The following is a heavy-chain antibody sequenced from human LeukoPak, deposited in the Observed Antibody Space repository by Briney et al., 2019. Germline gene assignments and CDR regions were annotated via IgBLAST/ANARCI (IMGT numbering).Heavy chain of an antibody. CDR1: GFTFSSYA. CDR2: IKSNSDGGTT. CDR3: TTVQFARTMSLDY. J-gene: IGHJ4*02. Sequence: GGSLRLSCAASGFTFSSYAMSWVRQAPGKGLEWVGRIKSNSDGGTTDSAAPVKGRFTISRDDSKNTLFLQMNRLRTEDTAVYYCTTVQFARTMSLDYWGQGALVTVSS. D-gene: IGHD3-10*01. V-gene: IGHV3-15*01.